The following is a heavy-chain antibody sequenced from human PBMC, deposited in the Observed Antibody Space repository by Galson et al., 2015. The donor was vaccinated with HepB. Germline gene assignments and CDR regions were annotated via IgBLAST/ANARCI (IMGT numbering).Heavy chain of an antibody. CDR1: GFKFNTYV. Sequence: SLRLSCAASGFKFNTYVMYWVRQAPGKGLAWVSVISHDGSDKFYADPVKGRFTISRDNSENTVYLKMSSLRTEDTAVYYCARTYNWNAMDVWGQGTAVTVSS. CDR3: ARTYNWNAMDV. CDR2: ISHDGSDK. V-gene: IGHV3-30*04. D-gene: IGHD1-20*01. J-gene: IGHJ6*02.